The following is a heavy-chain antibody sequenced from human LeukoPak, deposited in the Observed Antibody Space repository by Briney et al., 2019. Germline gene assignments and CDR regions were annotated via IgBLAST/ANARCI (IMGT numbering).Heavy chain of an antibody. J-gene: IGHJ4*02. CDR2: IYSGGIT. V-gene: IGHV3-53*01. CDR3: ARDLLGVDY. D-gene: IGHD3-10*01. CDR1: GFTFRNFW. Sequence: GGSLRLSCEASGFTFRNFWMNWVRQAPGKGLEWVSVIYSGGITYYADSVKGRFTISRDNSKNTVYLQMNSLRAEDTAVYYCARDLLGVDYWGQGTLVTVSS.